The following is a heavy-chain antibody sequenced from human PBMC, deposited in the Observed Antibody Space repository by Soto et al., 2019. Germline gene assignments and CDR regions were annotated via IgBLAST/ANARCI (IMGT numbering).Heavy chain of an antibody. J-gene: IGHJ3*02. V-gene: IGHV1-8*01. CDR3: ARGSSSSGDAFDI. D-gene: IGHD6-6*01. CDR2: MNPNSGNT. CDR1: GYTFTSYD. Sequence: RASVRVSCKASGYTFTSYDINWVRQATGQGLEWMGWMNPNSGNTGYAQKFQGRVTMTRNTSISTAYMELSSLRSEDTAVYYCARGSSSSGDAFDIWGQGTMVTVSS.